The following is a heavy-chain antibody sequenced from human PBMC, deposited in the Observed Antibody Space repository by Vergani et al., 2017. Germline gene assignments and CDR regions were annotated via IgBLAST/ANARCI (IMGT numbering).Heavy chain of an antibody. CDR3: AKEISGWPEYYYYYYGTDV. CDR2: ISWDGGST. V-gene: IGHV3-43*01. D-gene: IGHD6-19*01. Sequence: EVQLVESGGVVVQPGGSLRLSCAASGFTFDDYTMHWVRQAPGKGLEWVSLISWDGGSTYYADSVQGRFTISRDNSKNSLYLQMSSLRTEDTALYYCAKEISGWPEYYYYYYGTDVWGQGTTVTVSS. J-gene: IGHJ6*02. CDR1: GFTFDDYT.